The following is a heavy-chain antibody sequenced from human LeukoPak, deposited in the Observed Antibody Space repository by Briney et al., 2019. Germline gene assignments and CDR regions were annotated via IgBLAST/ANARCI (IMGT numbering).Heavy chain of an antibody. CDR2: IYYSGST. CDR1: GGSISSSSYY. CDR3: ARHSRGTIDY. V-gene: IGHV4-39*01. J-gene: IGHJ4*02. Sequence: PSETLSLTCTVSGGSISSSSYYWGWIRQPPGKGLEWIGSIYYSGSTYYNPSLKSRVTISVDTSKNQFSLKLSSVTAADTAVYYCARHSRGTIDYWGQGTLVTVSS. D-gene: IGHD1/OR15-1a*01.